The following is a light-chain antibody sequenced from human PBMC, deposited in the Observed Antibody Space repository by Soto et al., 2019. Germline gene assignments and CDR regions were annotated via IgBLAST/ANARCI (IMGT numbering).Light chain of an antibody. CDR3: QQYGYSPRT. Sequence: EIVLTQSPGTLSLSPGERATLSCRASQSVSSGNLAWYQQKTGQAPSLLIYGASSRATGIPDRFSGSGSGTNVILIVSRLEPEEFAAYYCQQYGYSPRTFGQGTKVEIK. CDR1: QSVSSGN. CDR2: GAS. V-gene: IGKV3-20*01. J-gene: IGKJ1*01.